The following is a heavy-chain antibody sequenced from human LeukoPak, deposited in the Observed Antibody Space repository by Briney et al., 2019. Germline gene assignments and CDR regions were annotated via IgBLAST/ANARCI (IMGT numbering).Heavy chain of an antibody. CDR1: GFTVGSNY. CDR2: IFSGGST. D-gene: IGHD6-19*01. J-gene: IGHJ4*02. V-gene: IGHV3-66*01. Sequence: GGSLRLSCAASGFTVGSNYMSWVRQAPGKGLEWVSVIFSGGSTYYADSVKGRFTISRDNSKCTLYLQMTRLRAEDTAVYSCARESSPGSFDYCGQGTLVTVSS. CDR3: ARESSPGSFDY.